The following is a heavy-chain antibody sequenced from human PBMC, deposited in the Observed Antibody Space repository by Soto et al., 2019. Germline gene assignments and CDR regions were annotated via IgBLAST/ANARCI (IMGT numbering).Heavy chain of an antibody. CDR2: IYHSGST. J-gene: IGHJ4*02. CDR1: GGSISSGGYS. D-gene: IGHD4-17*01. Sequence: SETLSLTCAVSGGSISSGGYSWSWIRQPPGKGLEWIGYIYHSGSTYYNPSLKSRVTISVDRSKNQFSLKLSSVTAADTAVYYCARDYGDYVFDYWGQGTPVTVSS. CDR3: ARDYGDYVFDY. V-gene: IGHV4-30-2*01.